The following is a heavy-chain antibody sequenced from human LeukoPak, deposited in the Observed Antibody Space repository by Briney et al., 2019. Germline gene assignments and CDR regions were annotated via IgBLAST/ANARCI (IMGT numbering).Heavy chain of an antibody. CDR3: ARGCSSTSCWLRMDV. V-gene: IGHV4-4*07. D-gene: IGHD2-2*01. Sequence: SETLSLTCTVSGGSITNYYWSWIRQPAGKGLEWIGRIYTSGSTSYNPSLKSRVTMSIDTSKNQFSLKLSSLTAADTAVYYCARGCSSTSCWLRMDVWGQGTAVSVSS. CDR2: IYTSGST. J-gene: IGHJ6*02. CDR1: GGSITNYY.